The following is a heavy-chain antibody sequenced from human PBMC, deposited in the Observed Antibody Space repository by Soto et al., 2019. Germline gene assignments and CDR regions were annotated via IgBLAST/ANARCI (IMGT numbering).Heavy chain of an antibody. V-gene: IGHV3-23*01. Sequence: EVQLLESGGGLVQPGGSLRLSCAASGFSFSFYVMSWVRQAPGKGLECVAVISGSDGRAYYADSVKGRFTISRDNSKNTVHLQMNSLRGDETAVYSCGKDGGAEKGGLDVWGQGTTVTVSS. CDR3: GKDGGAEKGGLDV. J-gene: IGHJ6*02. D-gene: IGHD3-16*01. CDR2: ISGSDGRA. CDR1: GFSFSFYV.